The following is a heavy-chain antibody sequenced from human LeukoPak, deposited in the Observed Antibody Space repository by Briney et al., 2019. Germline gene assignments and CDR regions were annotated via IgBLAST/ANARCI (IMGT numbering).Heavy chain of an antibody. CDR3: ARKNGLDY. CDR1: GFTFSNYC. J-gene: IGHJ4*02. Sequence: GGSLRLSCAAYGFTFSNYCMNWVRQAPGKGLEWVANIKADGSEKYYVNSVKGRFTISRDNAKNSLYLQMNSLRAEDMAVYYCARKNGLDYWGQGTLVTVSS. V-gene: IGHV3-7*01. CDR2: IKADGSEK.